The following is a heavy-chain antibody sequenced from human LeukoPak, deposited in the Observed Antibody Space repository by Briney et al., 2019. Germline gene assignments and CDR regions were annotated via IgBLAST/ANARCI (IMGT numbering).Heavy chain of an antibody. Sequence: SETPSLTCTVSGGSISSYYWSWIRQPAGKGLEWIGRIYTSGSANYNPSLKSRVTMSVDTSKNQFSLKLSSVTAADTAVYYCARDDGYSKLLDYWGQGTLVTVSS. CDR1: GGSISSYY. D-gene: IGHD2-15*01. J-gene: IGHJ4*02. CDR3: ARDDGYSKLLDY. V-gene: IGHV4-4*07. CDR2: IYTSGSA.